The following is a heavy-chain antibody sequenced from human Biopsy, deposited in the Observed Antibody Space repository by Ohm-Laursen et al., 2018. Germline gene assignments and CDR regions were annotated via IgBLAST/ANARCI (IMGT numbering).Heavy chain of an antibody. J-gene: IGHJ5*01. CDR2: IFYRGST. V-gene: IGHV4-39*01. Sequence: TLSLTCIVSGGSISNNNYYWGWIRQPPGRGLVWIGSIFYRGSTHYKPSLKSRVNISVDTSKNQFWLKLNTVSGADTAVYYSARDYDTSGYYYVSWGQGTLVTVSS. CDR1: GGSISNNNYY. D-gene: IGHD3-22*01. CDR3: ARDYDTSGYYYVS.